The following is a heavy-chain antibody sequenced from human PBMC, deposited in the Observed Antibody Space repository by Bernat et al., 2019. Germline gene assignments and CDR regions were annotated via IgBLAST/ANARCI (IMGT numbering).Heavy chain of an antibody. CDR1: GFTFSDYW. V-gene: IGHV3-74*02. Sequence: VQLVESGGGVVQPGRSLRLSCAASGFTFSDYWMHWVRQAPGKGLLWVSRINSDESGTSYADSVKGRFAISRDNAKNTLYLQMNSLRAEDTAVYYCARGGIAARIDYWGQGTLVTVSS. CDR2: INSDESGT. D-gene: IGHD6-6*01. J-gene: IGHJ4*02. CDR3: ARGGIAARIDY.